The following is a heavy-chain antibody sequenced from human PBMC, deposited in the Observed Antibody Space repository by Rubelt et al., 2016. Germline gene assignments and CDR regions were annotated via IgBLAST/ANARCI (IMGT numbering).Heavy chain of an antibody. CDR3: AREKRGSGSFDY. J-gene: IGHJ4*02. Sequence: EVQLVESGGGLVQPGGSPRLSCAASGFTVSSNYMSWVRQAPGKGLEWVSRISTDGRSTSYADSSKGRFTISRGNAKNTLYLQMNSLRVEDTAVYYCAREKRGSGSFDYWGQGTLVTVSS. CDR2: ISTDGRST. D-gene: IGHD6-19*01. V-gene: IGHV3-74*01. CDR1: GFTVSSNY.